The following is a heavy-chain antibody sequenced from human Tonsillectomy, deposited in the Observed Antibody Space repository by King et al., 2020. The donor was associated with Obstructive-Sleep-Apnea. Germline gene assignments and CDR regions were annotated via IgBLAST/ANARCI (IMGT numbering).Heavy chain of an antibody. D-gene: IGHD6-13*01. CDR1: GGSFSDYY. CDR2: INHSGST. J-gene: IGHJ5*02. Sequence: VQLQQWGAGLLKPSETLSLTCAVFGGSFSDYYWNWIRQPPGKGLEWIGKINHSGSTNYNPSLKSRVTISVDTSTNQFSLKLNSVTAADTAVFYCARGSGAAAVNWFDPWGQGTLVTVSS. CDR3: ARGSGAAAVNWFDP. V-gene: IGHV4-34*01.